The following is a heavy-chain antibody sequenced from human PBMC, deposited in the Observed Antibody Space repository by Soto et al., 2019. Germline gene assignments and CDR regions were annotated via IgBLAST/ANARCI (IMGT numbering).Heavy chain of an antibody. J-gene: IGHJ4*02. CDR1: GGTFNSYA. CDR3: AVNFFDISAYDL. CDR2: IIPIFGTT. D-gene: IGHD3-22*01. Sequence: GASVKVSCKASGGTFNSYAIDWVRQAPGQGLEWMGGIIPIFGTTNYPQKLQGRVKLTADESTRTAYMELSTLRSEDTAVYYCAVNFFDISAYDLWGQGTLVTVSS. V-gene: IGHV1-69*13.